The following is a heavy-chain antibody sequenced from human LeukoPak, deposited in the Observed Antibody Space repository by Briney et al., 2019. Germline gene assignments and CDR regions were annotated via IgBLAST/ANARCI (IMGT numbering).Heavy chain of an antibody. CDR1: GFTFSSNW. Sequence: GGSLRLSCAASGFTFSSNWMSWVRQAPGKGLEWVANIKQDGSEKYYVDSVKGRFTISRDNAKNSLYLQMNSLRVEDTAVYYCASRSGGDYPYFDYWGQGTLVTVSS. D-gene: IGHD4-17*01. J-gene: IGHJ4*02. CDR3: ASRSGGDYPYFDY. V-gene: IGHV3-7*03. CDR2: IKQDGSEK.